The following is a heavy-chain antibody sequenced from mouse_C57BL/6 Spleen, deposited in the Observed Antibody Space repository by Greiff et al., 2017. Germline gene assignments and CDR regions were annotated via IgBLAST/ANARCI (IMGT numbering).Heavy chain of an antibody. D-gene: IGHD1-1*01. CDR2: IDPENGDT. V-gene: IGHV14-4*01. CDR1: GFNIKDDY. Sequence: VQLQQSGAELVRPGASVKLSCTASGFNIKDDYMHWVKQRPEQGLEWIGWIDPENGDTEYASKFQGKATITADTSSNTAYLQLSSLTSEDTAVYYCTPRYYYGSLWYFDVWGTGTTVTVSS. J-gene: IGHJ1*03. CDR3: TPRYYYGSLWYFDV.